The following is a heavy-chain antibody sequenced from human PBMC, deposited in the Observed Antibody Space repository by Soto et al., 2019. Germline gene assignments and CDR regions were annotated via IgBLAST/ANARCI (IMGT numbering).Heavy chain of an antibody. J-gene: IGHJ4*02. Sequence: SETLSLTCDVSSGSISTSNWWSWVRQPPGKGLEWIGDIYHSGGTNYSPSLKSRVTISVDKSRNHFSLKLTSVTAADTAVYYCASNSWVGDNLFYFDSWGQGTLVTVSS. CDR3: ASNSWVGDNLFYFDS. D-gene: IGHD2-21*02. V-gene: IGHV4-4*02. CDR1: SGSISTSNW. CDR2: IYHSGGT.